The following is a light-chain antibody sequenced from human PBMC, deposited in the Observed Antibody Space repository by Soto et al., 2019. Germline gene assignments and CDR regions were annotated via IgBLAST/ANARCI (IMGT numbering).Light chain of an antibody. CDR2: GAS. CDR1: QSVSSN. J-gene: IGKJ4*01. CDR3: QQYDNWPPLT. Sequence: EIVMTQSQATLSVSPGERATLSCRASQSVSSNLAWYQQKPGQGPRLLIYGASTRATGIPARFSGGGSGTEFTLTISSLQSEDFAVYYCQQYDNWPPLTFGGGTKVEIK. V-gene: IGKV3-15*01.